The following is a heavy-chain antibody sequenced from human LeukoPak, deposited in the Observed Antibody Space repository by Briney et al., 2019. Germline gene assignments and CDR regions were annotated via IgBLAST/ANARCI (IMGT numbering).Heavy chain of an antibody. CDR1: GYTCTGYY. J-gene: IGHJ2*01. CDR3: ARHIRWYFDL. Sequence: ASVKVSCKASGYTCTGYYMHWVRQGPGQGLEWMGIINPSGGSTSYAQKFQGRVTMTRDTSTSTVYMELSSLRSEDTAVYYCARHIRWYFDLWGRGTLVTVSS. V-gene: IGHV1-46*01. CDR2: INPSGGST. D-gene: IGHD3-10*01.